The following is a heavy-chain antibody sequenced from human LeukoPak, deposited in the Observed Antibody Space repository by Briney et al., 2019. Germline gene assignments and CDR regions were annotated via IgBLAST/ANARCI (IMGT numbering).Heavy chain of an antibody. V-gene: IGHV3-23*01. J-gene: IGHJ6*04. CDR1: GFTFSSYA. Sequence: GGFLRLSCAASGFTFSSYAMSWVRQAPGKGLEWVSAISGSGGSTYYADSVKGWFTISRDNSKNTLYLQMNSLRAEDTAVYYCAKNLGSGSYYNVDYYYYGMDVWGKGTTVTVSS. CDR2: ISGSGGST. CDR3: AKNLGSGSYYNVDYYYYGMDV. D-gene: IGHD3-10*01.